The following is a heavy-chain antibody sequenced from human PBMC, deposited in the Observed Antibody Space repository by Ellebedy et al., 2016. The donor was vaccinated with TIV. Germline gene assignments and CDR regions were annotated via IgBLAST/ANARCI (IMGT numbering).Heavy chain of an antibody. CDR3: VKGSIAVTGTCFDS. V-gene: IGHV3-9*01. CDR2: ISWNSGTM. J-gene: IGHJ4*02. CDR1: GFTFEDFA. D-gene: IGHD6-13*01. Sequence: PGGSLRLSCAASGFTFEDFAMHRVRQAPGMGLEWVSGISWNSGTMHYTDSVKGRFTISRDNAKNSLYLQMHSLRAEDTAFYYCVKGSIAVTGTCFDSWGQGTLVTVSS.